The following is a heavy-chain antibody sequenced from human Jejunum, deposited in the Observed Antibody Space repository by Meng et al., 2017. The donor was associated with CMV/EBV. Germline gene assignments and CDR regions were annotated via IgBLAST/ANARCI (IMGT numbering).Heavy chain of an antibody. D-gene: IGHD3-16*01. Sequence: VELVESGGGLVGPGGSLRLSCAASGFTFSTAWMNWVRQPPGKGLEWVGRIKSKSDGETPDYAAPVKGRFTISRDDSKDTVYLQMDNLRTEDTGIYYCATPDRFFLAYWGQGTLVTVSS. CDR3: ATPDRFFLAY. V-gene: IGHV3-15*01. CDR1: GFTFSTAW. J-gene: IGHJ4*02. CDR2: IKSKSDGETP.